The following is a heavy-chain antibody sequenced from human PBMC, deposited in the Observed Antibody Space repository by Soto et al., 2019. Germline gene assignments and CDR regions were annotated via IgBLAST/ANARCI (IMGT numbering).Heavy chain of an antibody. V-gene: IGHV4-31*03. J-gene: IGHJ5*02. CDR3: ARCPYPPTYYYDSSGYRPSAYWFDP. CDR1: GGSISSGGYY. CDR2: IYYSGST. Sequence: KTSETLSLTCTVSGGSISSGGYYWSWIRQHPGKGLEWIGYIYYSGSTYYNPSLKSRVTISVDTSKNQFSLKLSSVTAADTAVYYCARCPYPPTYYYDSSGYRPSAYWFDPWGQGTLVTVSS. D-gene: IGHD3-22*01.